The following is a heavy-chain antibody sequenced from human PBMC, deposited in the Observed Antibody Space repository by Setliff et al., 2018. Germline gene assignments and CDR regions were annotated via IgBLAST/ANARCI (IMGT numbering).Heavy chain of an antibody. J-gene: IGHJ5*02. Sequence: SETLSLTCAVSGYSISSGFSWVWIRQSPGKGLEWIGRILFSGDTYYNPSLNSRVTISADTSKNQFSLKLRSVTAADTAVYYCARDPGFRSGTWSLDLWGQGAQVTVSS. CDR1: GYSISSGFS. V-gene: IGHV4-38-2*02. D-gene: IGHD3-10*01. CDR2: ILFSGDT. CDR3: ARDPGFRSGTWSLDL.